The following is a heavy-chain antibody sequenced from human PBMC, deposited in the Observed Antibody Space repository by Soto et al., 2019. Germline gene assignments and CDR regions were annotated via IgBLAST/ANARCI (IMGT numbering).Heavy chain of an antibody. CDR1: GGSISSYY. Sequence: QVQLQESGPGLVKPSETLSLTCTVSGGSISSYYWSWIRQPPGKGLEWIGYIYYSGSTNYNPSLKSRVTISVDTSKNQFSLKLSSVTAADTAVYYCARVTGHEAYFYYWGQGTLVTVSS. J-gene: IGHJ4*02. CDR2: IYYSGST. V-gene: IGHV4-59*01. CDR3: ARVTGHEAYFYY.